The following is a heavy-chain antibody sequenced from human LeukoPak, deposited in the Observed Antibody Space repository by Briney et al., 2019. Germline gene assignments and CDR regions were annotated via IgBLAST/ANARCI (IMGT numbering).Heavy chain of an antibody. D-gene: IGHD6-6*01. V-gene: IGHV3-9*03. Sequence: PGRSLRLSCAASGFTFDDYAMHWVRQAPGKGLEWVSGISWNSGSIGYADSVKGRFTISRDNAKNSLYLQMNSLRAEDMALYYCAKGGRLVLTRDAFDIWGQGTMVTVSS. CDR2: ISWNSGSI. CDR1: GFTFDDYA. J-gene: IGHJ3*02. CDR3: AKGGRLVLTRDAFDI.